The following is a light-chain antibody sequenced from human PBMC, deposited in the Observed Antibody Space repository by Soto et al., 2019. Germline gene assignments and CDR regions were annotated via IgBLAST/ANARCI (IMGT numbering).Light chain of an antibody. J-gene: IGLJ2*01. CDR3: CSYVGSSTFGVV. CDR1: SSDVGSYNL. V-gene: IGLV2-23*03. Sequence: QSALTQPASVSGSPGQSITISCTGTSSDVGSYNLVSWYQQHPGKAPKLMIYEGSKRPSGVSNRFSGSKSGNTASLTISGLQAEDEADYYCCSYVGSSTFGVVFGGGTKVTVL. CDR2: EGS.